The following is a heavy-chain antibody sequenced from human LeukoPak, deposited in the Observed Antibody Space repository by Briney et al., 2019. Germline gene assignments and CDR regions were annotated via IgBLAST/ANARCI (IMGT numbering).Heavy chain of an antibody. CDR1: GGSVSSGSYY. V-gene: IGHV4-61*01. CDR2: IYYSGST. D-gene: IGHD2-2*01. Sequence: SETLSLTCTVSGGSVSSGSYYWSWIRQPPGKGLEWIGYIYYSGSTNYNPSLKNRVTISLDTSKNQFSLRLSSVTAADTAVYYCALWFCSRTSCYVDNWGQGTLVTVSS. J-gene: IGHJ4*02. CDR3: ALWFCSRTSCYVDN.